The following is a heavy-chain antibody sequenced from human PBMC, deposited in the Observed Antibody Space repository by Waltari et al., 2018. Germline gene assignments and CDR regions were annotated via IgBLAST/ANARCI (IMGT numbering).Heavy chain of an antibody. CDR3: ARAGATVTTLVVY. D-gene: IGHD4-17*01. Sequence: EVQLVESGGGLVKPGESLRLSCAASGFTFSSYSMNWVRQAPGKGLEWVSSISISSSYIHYADSVKGRFTISRDNAKNSLYLQMNSLRAEDTAVYYCARAGATVTTLVVYWGQGTLVTVSS. V-gene: IGHV3-21*01. J-gene: IGHJ4*02. CDR1: GFTFSSYS. CDR2: ISISSSYI.